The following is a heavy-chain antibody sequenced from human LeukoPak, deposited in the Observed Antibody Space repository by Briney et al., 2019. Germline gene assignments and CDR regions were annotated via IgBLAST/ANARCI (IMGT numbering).Heavy chain of an antibody. Sequence: SETLSLTCTVSGVSISSYYWSWIRQPAGKGLEWIGRIYTSGSTNYNPSLKSRVTMSVDTSKNQFSLKLSSVTAADTAVYYCAREGNYYDSSGYYNDYWGQGTLVTVSS. J-gene: IGHJ4*02. V-gene: IGHV4-4*07. D-gene: IGHD3-22*01. CDR2: IYTSGST. CDR3: AREGNYYDSSGYYNDY. CDR1: GVSISSYY.